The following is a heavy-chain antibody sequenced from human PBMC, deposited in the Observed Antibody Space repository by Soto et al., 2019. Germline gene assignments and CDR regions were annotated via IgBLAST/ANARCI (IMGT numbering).Heavy chain of an antibody. CDR3: AKGARDVDS. D-gene: IGHD5-12*01. Sequence: EVQLLESGGGLVQPGGSLRLSCAASGFTFSSQTMSWVRQAPGKGLEWVSVISSSGATSYTDSVEGRFTISKDSSKNTLYPQLNSLRLEDTAVYSCAKGARDVDSWGQGTLVTVSS. J-gene: IGHJ4*02. CDR1: GFTFSSQT. CDR2: ISSSGAT. V-gene: IGHV3-23*01.